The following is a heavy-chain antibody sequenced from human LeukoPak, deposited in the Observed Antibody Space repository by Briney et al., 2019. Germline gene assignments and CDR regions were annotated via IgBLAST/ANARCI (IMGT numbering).Heavy chain of an antibody. J-gene: IGHJ3*02. V-gene: IGHV3-64*01. CDR2: ISSSGGNT. CDR1: GFTFSSFA. CDR3: ARERNGAFDI. D-gene: IGHD1-14*01. Sequence: PGGSLRLSCAASGFTFSSFAMHWVRQAPGKGLEYVSVISSSGGNTFYANSVKGRFTISRGNSKNTLFLQMGSLRNEDMAVYYCARERNGAFDIWGQGTMVTVSS.